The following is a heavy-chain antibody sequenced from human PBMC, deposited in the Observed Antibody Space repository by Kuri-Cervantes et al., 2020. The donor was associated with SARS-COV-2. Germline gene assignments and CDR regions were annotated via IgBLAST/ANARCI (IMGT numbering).Heavy chain of an antibody. D-gene: IGHD1-14*01. V-gene: IGHV3-23*01. CDR2: ISGSGGST. CDR3: ARSGVSAATGYYYYYMDV. Sequence: GESLKISCAASGFTFSSYAMSWVRQAPGKGLEWVSAISGSGGSTYYADSVKGRFTISRDNSKNTLYLHMNSLRAEDTAVYYCARSGVSAATGYYYYYMDVWGKGTTVTVSS. CDR1: GFTFSSYA. J-gene: IGHJ6*03.